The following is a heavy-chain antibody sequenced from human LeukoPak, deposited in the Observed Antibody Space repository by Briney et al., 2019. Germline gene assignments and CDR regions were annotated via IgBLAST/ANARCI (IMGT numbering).Heavy chain of an antibody. Sequence: GASMKVSCKASGYTFTGYYIHWMRQAPGQGLEWMGWINPNSGGTTYAQKFQGRVTMTRDTYISTAYMEPNRLRSDDTALYYCAPGYCSGTTCLYYYYMGVWGTGTTVTVSS. D-gene: IGHD2-2*01. J-gene: IGHJ6*03. CDR2: INPNSGGT. CDR1: GYTFTGYY. CDR3: APGYCSGTTCLYYYYMGV. V-gene: IGHV1-2*02.